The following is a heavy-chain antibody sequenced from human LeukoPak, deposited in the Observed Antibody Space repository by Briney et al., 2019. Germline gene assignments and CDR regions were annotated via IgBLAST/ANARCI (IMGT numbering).Heavy chain of an antibody. CDR1: GFTFSSYG. J-gene: IGHJ5*02. CDR2: IWYDGSNK. D-gene: IGHD4-17*01. CDR3: ASSRIDYGDYDLDP. V-gene: IGHV3-33*01. Sequence: GRSLRLSCAASGFTFSSYGMHWVRQAPGKGLEWVAVIWYDGSNKCYADSVKGRFTISRDNSKNTLYLQMNSLRAEDTAVYYCASSRIDYGDYDLDPWGQGTLVTVSS.